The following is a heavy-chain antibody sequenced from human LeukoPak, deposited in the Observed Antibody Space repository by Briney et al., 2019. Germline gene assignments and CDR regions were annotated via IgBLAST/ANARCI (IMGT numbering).Heavy chain of an antibody. Sequence: ASVKVSCKVSGYTLTELSMHWVRQAPGKGLEWMGGFDPEDGETIYAQKFQGRVTMTEDTSTDTAYMELISLRSEDTAVYYCATADLLNVGATNYWGQGTLVTVSS. CDR2: FDPEDGET. CDR1: GYTLTELS. J-gene: IGHJ4*02. V-gene: IGHV1-24*01. D-gene: IGHD1-26*01. CDR3: ATADLLNVGATNY.